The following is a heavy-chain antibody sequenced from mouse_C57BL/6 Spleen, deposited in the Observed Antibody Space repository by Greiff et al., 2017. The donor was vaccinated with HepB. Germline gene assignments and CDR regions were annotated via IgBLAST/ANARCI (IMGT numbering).Heavy chain of an antibody. V-gene: IGHV1-52*01. J-gene: IGHJ2*01. CDR3: ARGITTVVATSYFDY. D-gene: IGHD1-1*01. CDR2: IDPSDSET. CDR1: GYTFTSYW. Sequence: QVQLQQPGAELVRPGSSVKLSCKASGYTFTSYWMHWVKQRPIQGLEWIGNIDPSDSETHYNQKFKDKATLTVDKSSSTAYMQLSSLTSEDSAVYYCARGITTVVATSYFDYWGQGTTLTVSS.